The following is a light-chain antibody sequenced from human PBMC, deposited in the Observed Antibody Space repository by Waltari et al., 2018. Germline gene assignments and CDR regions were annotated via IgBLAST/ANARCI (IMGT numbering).Light chain of an antibody. V-gene: IGLV2-14*01. CDR3: SSYTGRGTVI. Sequence: QSVLTQPASVSGSPGQPITISCTGTNSDIGSYSYVSWYQQYPGKAPKLIIYDPTARPSGVCTRFSGSKSGNTASLTIAGLQADDEADYFCSSYTGRGTVIFGRGTMVTVL. J-gene: IGLJ2*01. CDR2: DPT. CDR1: NSDIGSYSY.